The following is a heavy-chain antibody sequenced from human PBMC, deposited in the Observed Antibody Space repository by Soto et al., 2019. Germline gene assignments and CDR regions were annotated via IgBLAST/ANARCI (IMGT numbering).Heavy chain of an antibody. Sequence: QVQLQESGPGLVKSSETLSLTCTVSGASISSGDYYWSWIRQPPGKGLGWIGYIYYSGSTYYNPSLKSRVSISIDMSKNQFSLNLSSVTAADTAVYYCARVLREKEPTVWFDPWGQGTLVTVSS. J-gene: IGHJ5*02. CDR2: IYYSGST. CDR1: GASISSGDYY. V-gene: IGHV4-30-4*01. D-gene: IGHD3-10*01. CDR3: ARVLREKEPTVWFDP.